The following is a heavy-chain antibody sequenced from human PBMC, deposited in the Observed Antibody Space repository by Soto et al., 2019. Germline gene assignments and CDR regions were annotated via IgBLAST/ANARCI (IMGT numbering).Heavy chain of an antibody. CDR3: AKNLRYYDSSGYFGLGGY. CDR2: ISGSGGST. D-gene: IGHD3-22*01. Sequence: PGGSLRLSCAASGFTFSSYAMSWVRQAPGKGLEWVSAISGSGGSTYYADPVKGRFTISRDNSKNTLYLQMNSLRAEDTAVYYCAKNLRYYDSSGYFGLGGYRGQGXLVTVSS. J-gene: IGHJ4*02. CDR1: GFTFSSYA. V-gene: IGHV3-23*01.